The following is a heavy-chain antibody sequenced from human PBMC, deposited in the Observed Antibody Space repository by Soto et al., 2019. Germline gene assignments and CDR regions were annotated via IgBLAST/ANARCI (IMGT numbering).Heavy chain of an antibody. CDR3: ARGGSGSYGWVWFDP. D-gene: IGHD6-19*01. Sequence: SVKVSCKASGGTFSSYAISWVRQAPGQGLEWMGGIIPIFGTANYAQKFQGRGTITADKSTSTAYMELSSLRSEDTAVYYCARGGSGSYGWVWFDPWGQGTLVTVSS. V-gene: IGHV1-69*06. CDR1: GGTFSSYA. CDR2: IIPIFGTA. J-gene: IGHJ5*02.